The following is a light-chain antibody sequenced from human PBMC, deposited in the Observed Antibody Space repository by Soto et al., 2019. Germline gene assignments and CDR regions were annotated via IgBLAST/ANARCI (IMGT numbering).Light chain of an antibody. CDR2: WAS. Sequence: DIVMTQSPDSLAVSLGEGATINCKSSQSVLYSSNNKSYLAWYQQKPGQPPKLLIYWASTRESGVPDRFSGSGSGTDFTLTISSLQAEDVAVYYCQQYYSTPYTFGQGTKLEIK. CDR1: QSVLYSSNNKSY. V-gene: IGKV4-1*01. CDR3: QQYYSTPYT. J-gene: IGKJ2*01.